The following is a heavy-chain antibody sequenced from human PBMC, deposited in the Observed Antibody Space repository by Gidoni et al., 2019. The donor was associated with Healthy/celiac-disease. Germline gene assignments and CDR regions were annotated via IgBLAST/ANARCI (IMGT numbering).Heavy chain of an antibody. D-gene: IGHD3-3*01. Sequence: EVQLVESGGGLVQPGGSLRLSCAASGFTFSSYAMSWVRQAPGKGLEWVSAISGSGGSTYYADSVKGRFTISRDNSKNTLYLQMNSLRAEDTAVYYCAKDRYYDFWSGYYRSGYFDLWGRGTLVTVSS. CDR3: AKDRYYDFWSGYYRSGYFDL. V-gene: IGHV3-23*04. J-gene: IGHJ2*01. CDR1: GFTFSSYA. CDR2: ISGSGGST.